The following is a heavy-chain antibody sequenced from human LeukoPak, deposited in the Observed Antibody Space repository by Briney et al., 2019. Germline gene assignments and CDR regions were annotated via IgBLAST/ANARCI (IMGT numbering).Heavy chain of an antibody. V-gene: IGHV3-48*03. CDR3: ARSPEDGYVWGLGYWYFDL. Sequence: HSGGSLRLSCAASGFTFSSYEMNWVRQAPGKGLEWVSYISSSGSTIYYADSVKGRFTISRDNAKNSLYLQMNSLRAEDTAVYYCARSPEDGYVWGLGYWYFDLWGRGTLVTVSS. D-gene: IGHD3-16*01. J-gene: IGHJ2*01. CDR2: ISSSGSTI. CDR1: GFTFSSYE.